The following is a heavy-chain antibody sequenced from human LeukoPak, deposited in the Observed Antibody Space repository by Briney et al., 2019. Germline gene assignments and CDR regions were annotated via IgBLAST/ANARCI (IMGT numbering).Heavy chain of an antibody. CDR2: IYYSGST. J-gene: IGHJ3*02. D-gene: IGHD3-22*01. CDR1: GGSISSGGYY. Sequence: PSETLSLTCTVSGGSISSGGYYWRWIRQHPGKGLEWIGYIYYSGSTNYNPSLKSRVTISVDTSKNQFSLKLSSVTAADTAVYYCARGSDKEDAFDIWGQGTMVTVSS. CDR3: ARGSDKEDAFDI. V-gene: IGHV4-31*03.